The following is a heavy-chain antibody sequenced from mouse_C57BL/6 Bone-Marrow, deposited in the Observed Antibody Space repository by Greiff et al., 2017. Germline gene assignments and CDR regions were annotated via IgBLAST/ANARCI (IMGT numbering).Heavy chain of an antibody. CDR3: ARHGLGLGY. CDR1: GFTFSSYG. J-gene: IGHJ2*01. Sequence: EVKLMESGGDLVKPGGSLKLSCAASGFTFSSYGMSWVRQTPDKRLEWVATISSGGSYTYYPDSVKGRFTISRDNAKNTLYLQMRSLKSEDTAMYYCARHGLGLGYGGQGTTLTVSS. D-gene: IGHD4-1*01. CDR2: ISSGGSYT. V-gene: IGHV5-6*01.